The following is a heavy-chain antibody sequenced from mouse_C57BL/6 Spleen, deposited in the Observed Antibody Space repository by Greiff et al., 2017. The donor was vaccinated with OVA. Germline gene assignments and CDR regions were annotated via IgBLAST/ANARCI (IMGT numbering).Heavy chain of an antibody. J-gene: IGHJ2*01. CDR2: INPNNGGT. Sequence: VQLQQSGPELVKPGASVKISCKASGYTFTDYYMNWVKQSHGKSLEWIGDINPNNGGTSYNQKFKGKATLTVDKSSSTAYMELRSLTSEDSAVYYCAREGGGLLNYFDYWGQGTTLTVSS. CDR1: GYTFTDYY. D-gene: IGHD1-1*01. CDR3: AREGGGLLNYFDY. V-gene: IGHV1-26*01.